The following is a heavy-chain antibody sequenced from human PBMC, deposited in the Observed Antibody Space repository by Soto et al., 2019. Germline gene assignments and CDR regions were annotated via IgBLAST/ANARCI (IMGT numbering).Heavy chain of an antibody. Sequence: SETLSLTCTVSGGSISSYYWSWIRQPPGKGLEWIGYIYYSGSTNYNPSLKSRVTISVDTSKNQFSLKLSSVTAADTAVYYCASGGPFWSGPNYYYMDVWGKGTTVTVSS. CDR3: ASGGPFWSGPNYYYMDV. J-gene: IGHJ6*03. CDR1: GGSISSYY. CDR2: IYYSGST. V-gene: IGHV4-59*08. D-gene: IGHD3-3*01.